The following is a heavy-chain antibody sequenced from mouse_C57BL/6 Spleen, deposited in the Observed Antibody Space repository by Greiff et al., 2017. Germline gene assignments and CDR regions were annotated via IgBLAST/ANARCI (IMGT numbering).Heavy chain of an antibody. Sequence: QVQLQQPGAELVMPGASVKLSCKASGYTFTSYWMHWVKQRPGQGLEWIGEIDPSDSYTNYNQKFKGKSTLTVDKSSSTAYMQLSSLTSEDSAVYYCARDYYGSPTGTVAYWGQGTLVTVSA. V-gene: IGHV1-69*01. D-gene: IGHD1-1*01. CDR1: GYTFTSYW. CDR3: ARDYYGSPTGTVAY. CDR2: IDPSDSYT. J-gene: IGHJ3*01.